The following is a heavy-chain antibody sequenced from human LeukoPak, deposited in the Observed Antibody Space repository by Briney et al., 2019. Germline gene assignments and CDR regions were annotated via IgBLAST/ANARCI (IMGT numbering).Heavy chain of an antibody. V-gene: IGHV3-33*01. J-gene: IGHJ4*02. D-gene: IGHD3-16*01. CDR3: AVGGSGWEFDY. Sequence: GGSLRLSCAASGFTFSTYGMHWVRQAPGKGLEWVSLIWFDGRNKYYADSVQGRVTISRDNSKNTVYLQMSSLRPEDTAVYYCAVGGSGWEFDYWGQGTLVTVSS. CDR1: GFTFSTYG. CDR2: IWFDGRNK.